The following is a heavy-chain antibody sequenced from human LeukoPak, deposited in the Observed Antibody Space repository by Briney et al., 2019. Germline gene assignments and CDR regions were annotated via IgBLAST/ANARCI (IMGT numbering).Heavy chain of an antibody. D-gene: IGHD2-15*01. Sequence: GGSLRLSCAASGFTFSSYEMNWVRQAPGKRLEWGSYISSSGSTIYYADSVKGQFTISRDNAKNSLYLQMNSMRAEDTAVYYCARESVVDARYFDYWGKGTLVTVSS. CDR2: ISSSGSTI. J-gene: IGHJ4*02. V-gene: IGHV3-48*03. CDR3: ARESVVDARYFDY. CDR1: GFTFSSYE.